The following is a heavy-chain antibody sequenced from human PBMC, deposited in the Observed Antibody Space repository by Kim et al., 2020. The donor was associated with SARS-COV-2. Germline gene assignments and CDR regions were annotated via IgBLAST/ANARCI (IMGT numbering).Heavy chain of an antibody. CDR1: GFTFSRYW. V-gene: IGHV3-74*01. J-gene: IGHJ4*02. D-gene: IGHD3-10*01. CDR2: INGDGRST. Sequence: GGSLRLSCAASGFTFSRYWMHWVRQAPGKGLVWVSHINGDGRSTSYADSVKGRVTISRDNTKNTLYLQMNSLRAEDTAVYYGARVGSGSLDYWGQGTLVTVSS. CDR3: ARVGSGSLDY.